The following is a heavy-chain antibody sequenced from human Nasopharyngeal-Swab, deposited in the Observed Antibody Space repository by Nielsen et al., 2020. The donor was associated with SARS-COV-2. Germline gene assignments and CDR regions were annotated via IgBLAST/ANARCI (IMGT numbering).Heavy chain of an antibody. CDR3: ASLEGITVAGTLIDY. CDR1: DGSISSSSYY. Sequence: SETLSLTCTVPDGSISSSSYYWGWIRQPPGKGLEWIGRIYYSGSTYYNPSLKSRVTISVDTSKNQFSLKLSSVTAADTAVYYCASLEGITVAGTLIDYWGQGTLVTVSS. D-gene: IGHD6-19*01. CDR2: IYYSGST. V-gene: IGHV4-39*01. J-gene: IGHJ4*02.